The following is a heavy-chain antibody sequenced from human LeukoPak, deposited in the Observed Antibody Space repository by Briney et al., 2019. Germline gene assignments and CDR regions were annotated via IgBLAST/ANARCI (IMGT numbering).Heavy chain of an antibody. CDR3: ARLCGGDCYSGLDY. CDR2: ISSGSSTI. CDR1: GFTFSSYE. Sequence: GGSLRLSCAASGFTFSSYEMNWARQAPGSGLESLSYISSGSSTISYADSVKGRFTISRDNAKNSLYLQMNSLRAEDTAVYYCARLCGGDCYSGLDYWGQGTLVTVSS. J-gene: IGHJ4*02. D-gene: IGHD2-21*02. V-gene: IGHV3-48*03.